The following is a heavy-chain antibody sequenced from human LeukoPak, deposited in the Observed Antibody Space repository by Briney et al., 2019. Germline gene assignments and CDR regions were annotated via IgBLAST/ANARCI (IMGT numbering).Heavy chain of an antibody. CDR3: ARAFITIFGVVTYYFDY. CDR1: GGSISSGDYY. CDR2: IYYSGST. D-gene: IGHD3-3*01. Sequence: SQTPSLTCTVSGGSISSGDYYWRWIRQPPGRGLEWIVYIYYSGSTYYNPSLKSRVTISVDTSKNQFSLKLSSVTAADTAVYYCARAFITIFGVVTYYFDYWGQGTLVTVSS. V-gene: IGHV4-30-4*01. J-gene: IGHJ4*02.